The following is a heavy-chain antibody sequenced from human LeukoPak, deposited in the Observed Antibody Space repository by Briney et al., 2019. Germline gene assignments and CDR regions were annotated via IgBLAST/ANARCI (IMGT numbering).Heavy chain of an antibody. J-gene: IGHJ3*02. D-gene: IGHD4-23*01. CDR3: ARDVSVDRLDAFDI. Sequence: SVKVSCKASGGTFSSYAISWVRQAPGQGLEWMGGIIPIFGTANYAQKFQGRVTITADESTSTAYMELSSLRSEDTAVYYCARDVSVDRLDAFDIWGQGTMDTVSS. CDR1: GGTFSSYA. CDR2: IIPIFGTA. V-gene: IGHV1-69*13.